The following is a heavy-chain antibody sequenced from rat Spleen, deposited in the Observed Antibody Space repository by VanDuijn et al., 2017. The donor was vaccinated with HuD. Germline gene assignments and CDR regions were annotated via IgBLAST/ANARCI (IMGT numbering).Heavy chain of an antibody. D-gene: IGHD1-10*01. V-gene: IGHV3-3*01. J-gene: IGHJ2*01. CDR1: AYSITSSYR. Sequence: VQLQESGPGLVKPSQSLSLTCSVAAYSITSSYRWNWIRKFPGNKLEWMGYIDSAGSTNYNPSLKSRISITRDTSKNQFFLQVNSVTTEDTATYYCARDNTYKAYWGQGVMVTVSS. CDR2: IDSAGST. CDR3: ARDNTYKAY.